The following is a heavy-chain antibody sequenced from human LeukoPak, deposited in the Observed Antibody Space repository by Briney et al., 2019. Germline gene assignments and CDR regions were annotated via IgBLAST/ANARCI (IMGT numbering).Heavy chain of an antibody. CDR2: IYYSGST. V-gene: IGHV4-59*12. CDR1: GGSISSYY. D-gene: IGHD1-7*01. Sequence: NSSETLSLTCTVSGGSISSYYWSWIRQPPGKGLEWIGYIYYSGSTNYNPSLKSRVTISVDTSKNQFSLKLSSVTAADTAVYYCAREGLELLSFDYWGQGTLVTVSS. J-gene: IGHJ4*02. CDR3: AREGLELLSFDY.